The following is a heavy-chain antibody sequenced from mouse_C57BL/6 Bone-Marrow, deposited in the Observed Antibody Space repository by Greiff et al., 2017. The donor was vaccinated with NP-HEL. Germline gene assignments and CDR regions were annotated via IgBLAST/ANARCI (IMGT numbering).Heavy chain of an antibody. CDR1: GYTFTSYW. D-gene: IGHD2-3*01. J-gene: IGHJ1*03. V-gene: IGHV1-72*01. CDR3: ARSRGWLLLPCGYFDV. CDR2: IDPNSGGT. Sequence: QVQLQQPGAELVKPGASVKLSCKASGYTFTSYWMHWVKQRPGRGLEWIGRIDPNSGGTKYNEKFKSKATLTVDKPSSTAYMQLSSLTSEDSAVYYCARSRGWLLLPCGYFDVWGTGTTVTVTS.